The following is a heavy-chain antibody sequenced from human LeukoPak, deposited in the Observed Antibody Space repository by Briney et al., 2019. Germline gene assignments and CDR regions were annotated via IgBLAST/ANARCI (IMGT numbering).Heavy chain of an antibody. CDR2: IYTSGST. CDR3: ARGGGVDDYSNYALDY. CDR1: GGSISSYY. Sequence: SETLSLTCTVSGGSISSYYWSWIRQPAEKGLEWIGRIYTSGSTNYNPSLKSRVTMSVDTSKNQFSLKLSSVTAADTAVYYCARGGGVDDYSNYALDYWGQGTLVTVSS. D-gene: IGHD4-11*01. J-gene: IGHJ4*02. V-gene: IGHV4-4*07.